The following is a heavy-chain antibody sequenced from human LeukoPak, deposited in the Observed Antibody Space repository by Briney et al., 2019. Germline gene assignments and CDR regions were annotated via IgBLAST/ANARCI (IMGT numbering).Heavy chain of an antibody. D-gene: IGHD3-22*01. CDR3: ARAKFDSSGYYYRGFDI. J-gene: IGHJ3*02. V-gene: IGHV3-11*04. Sequence: GGSLRLSCAASGFIFSDYYMGWIRQAPGRGLEWVSYISDSGSNIYYTDSVKGQFTMSRDNAKKSLYLQMNSLRAEDTAVYYCARAKFDSSGYYYRGFDIWGQGTMVTVSS. CDR2: ISDSGSNI. CDR1: GFIFSDYY.